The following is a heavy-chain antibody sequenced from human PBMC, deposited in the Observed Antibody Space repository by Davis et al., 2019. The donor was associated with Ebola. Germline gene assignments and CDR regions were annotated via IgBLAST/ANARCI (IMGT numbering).Heavy chain of an antibody. CDR1: GYTFTSYD. CDR3: ARGLLWFGELFLSDGMDV. D-gene: IGHD3-10*01. CDR2: MNPNSGNT. J-gene: IGHJ6*02. Sequence: ASVQVSCKASGYTFTSYDINWVRQATGQGLEWMGWMNPNSGNTGYAQKFQGRVTMTRNTSISTAYMELSSLRSEDTAVYYSARGLLWFGELFLSDGMDVWGQGTTVTVSS. V-gene: IGHV1-8*01.